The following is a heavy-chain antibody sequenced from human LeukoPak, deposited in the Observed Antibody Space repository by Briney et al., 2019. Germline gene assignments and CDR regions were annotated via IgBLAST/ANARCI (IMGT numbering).Heavy chain of an antibody. J-gene: IGHJ3*02. Sequence: SQTLSLTCTVSGGSISSGDYYWSWIRQPPGKGLEWIGFVFYTGLTNYNPSLKSRVTISVDTSKNQFSLKLSSVTAADTAVYYCARRQGPFDIWGQGTMVTVSS. CDR1: GGSISSGDYY. CDR3: ARRQGPFDI. V-gene: IGHV4-30-4*08. CDR2: VFYTGLT.